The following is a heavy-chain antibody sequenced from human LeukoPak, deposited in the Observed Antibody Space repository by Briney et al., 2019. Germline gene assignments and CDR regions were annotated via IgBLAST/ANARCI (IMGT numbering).Heavy chain of an antibody. J-gene: IGHJ6*03. CDR1: GFSFSNYG. D-gene: IGHD3-9*01. Sequence: GGTLRLSCAASGFSFSNYGMHWVRQAPGKGLEWVAFIRYDGSNKYYADSVKGRFTISRDNSKNTLYLQMNSLRAEDTAVYYCAKDQGRAYDIAYYMDVWGKGTTVTISS. CDR2: IRYDGSNK. V-gene: IGHV3-30*02. CDR3: AKDQGRAYDIAYYMDV.